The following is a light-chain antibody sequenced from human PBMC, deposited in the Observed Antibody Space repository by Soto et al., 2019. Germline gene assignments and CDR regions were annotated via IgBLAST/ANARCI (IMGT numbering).Light chain of an antibody. J-gene: IGKJ2*01. CDR1: QSISSY. V-gene: IGKV1-39*01. CDR3: KQSYSTPYA. Sequence: DVEITQSPSSLSASVGDRVTIPCRASQSISSYLNWYQQKPGKAPKLLIYAASSLQSGVPSRFSGSGSGTDFTLTISSLQPEDFATYYFKQSYSTPYAFGQGTKLDFK. CDR2: AAS.